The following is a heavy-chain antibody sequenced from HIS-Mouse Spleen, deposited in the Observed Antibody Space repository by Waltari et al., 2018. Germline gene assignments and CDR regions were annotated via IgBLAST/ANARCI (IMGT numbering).Heavy chain of an antibody. J-gene: IGHJ3*02. V-gene: IGHV3-30*04. Sequence: ASGFTFSSYAMHWVRQAPGKGLEWVAVISYEGSNKYYADSVKGRFTISRDNSKNTLYLQMNSLRAEDTAVYYCARDGAAVTDAFDIWGQGTMVTVSS. CDR2: ISYEGSNK. CDR3: ARDGAAVTDAFDI. D-gene: IGHD6-13*01. CDR1: GFTFSSYA.